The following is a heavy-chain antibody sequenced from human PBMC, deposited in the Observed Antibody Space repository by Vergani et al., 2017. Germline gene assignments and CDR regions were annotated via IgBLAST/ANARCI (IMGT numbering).Heavy chain of an antibody. V-gene: IGHV7-4-1*02. CDR1: GYIFYGHL. Sequence: QVQLEQSGSELREPGASVKVSCKASGYIFYGHLLNWLRQAPGQGLEWLGWIDTANGRPTYAQGFRGRFVFSVDTSVDSAYLEISSLKAADTAVYYCARGLSRDEYNVLHYWGQGSLVTVSS. CDR2: IDTANGRP. J-gene: IGHJ4*02. D-gene: IGHD5-24*01. CDR3: ARGLSRDEYNVLHY.